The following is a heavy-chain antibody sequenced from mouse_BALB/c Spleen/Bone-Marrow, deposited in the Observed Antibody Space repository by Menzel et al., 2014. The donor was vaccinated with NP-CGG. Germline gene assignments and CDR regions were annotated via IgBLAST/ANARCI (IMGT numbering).Heavy chain of an antibody. Sequence: QVQLQQSGTGLVAPSQSLSITCTVSGVSLTSYGVVWVRQPPGKGLESLGGIWGDGSTNYHSALISRLSISKDNSKSQVFLKLNSLQTDDPATYYCAKQDYYRYDYAMHYWGQGTSVTVSS. V-gene: IGHV2-3*01. D-gene: IGHD2-14*01. CDR2: IWGDGST. CDR1: GVSLTSYG. CDR3: AKQDYYRYDYAMHY. J-gene: IGHJ4*01.